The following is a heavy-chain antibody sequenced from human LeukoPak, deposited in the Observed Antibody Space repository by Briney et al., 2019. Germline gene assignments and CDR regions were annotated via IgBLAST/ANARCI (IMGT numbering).Heavy chain of an antibody. CDR3: TTKHSLTVGATKDY. CDR1: GFTFSNAW. V-gene: IGHV3-15*01. Sequence: GGSLRLSCAASGFTFSNAWMSWVRQAPGKGLEWVGRIKSKTDGGTTDYAAPVKGRFTISRDDSKNTLYLQMNSLKTEDTAVYYCTTKHSLTVGATKDYWGQGTLVTVSS. J-gene: IGHJ4*02. CDR2: IKSKTDGGTT. D-gene: IGHD1-26*01.